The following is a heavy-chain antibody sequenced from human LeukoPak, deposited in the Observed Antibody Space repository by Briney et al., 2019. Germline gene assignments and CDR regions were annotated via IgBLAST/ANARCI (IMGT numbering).Heavy chain of an antibody. CDR2: IIPVFGTA. CDR1: AGTFSSYA. Sequence: SVKLSCKASAGTFSSYAISWVRQAPGQGLEWMGGIIPVFGTAYYAQKFQGRVTITADESTSTAYMELSSLRSEDTAVYYCAKEPGSGNFDYWGQGTLVTVSS. V-gene: IGHV1-69*01. D-gene: IGHD6-19*01. J-gene: IGHJ4*02. CDR3: AKEPGSGNFDY.